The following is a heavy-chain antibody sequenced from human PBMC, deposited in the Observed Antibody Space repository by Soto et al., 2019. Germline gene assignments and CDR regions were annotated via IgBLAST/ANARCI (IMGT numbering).Heavy chain of an antibody. J-gene: IGHJ6*03. CDR3: TTDIDGAAAGTRYYYYYYYMDV. Sequence: GGSLRLSCAASGFTFSNAWMSWVRQAPGKGLEWVGRIKSKTDGGTTDYAAPVKGRVTISRDDSKNTLYLQMNSLKTEDTAVYYCTTDIDGAAAGTRYYYYYYYMDVWGKGTTVTVSS. D-gene: IGHD6-13*01. CDR1: GFTFSNAW. CDR2: IKSKTDGGTT. V-gene: IGHV3-15*01.